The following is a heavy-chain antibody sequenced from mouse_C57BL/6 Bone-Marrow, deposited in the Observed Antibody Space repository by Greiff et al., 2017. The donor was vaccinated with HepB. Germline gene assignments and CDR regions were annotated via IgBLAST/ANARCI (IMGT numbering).Heavy chain of an antibody. CDR2: IYPGDGDT. V-gene: IGHV1-82*01. Sequence: VQLQQSGPELVKPGASVKISCKASGYAFSSSWMNWVKQRPGKGLEWIGRIYPGDGDTNYNGKFKGKATLTADKSSSTAYMQLSSLTSEDSAVYFCARGGRGDWYFDVWGTGTTVTVSS. J-gene: IGHJ1*03. CDR3: ARGGRGDWYFDV. CDR1: GYAFSSSW. D-gene: IGHD1-1*01.